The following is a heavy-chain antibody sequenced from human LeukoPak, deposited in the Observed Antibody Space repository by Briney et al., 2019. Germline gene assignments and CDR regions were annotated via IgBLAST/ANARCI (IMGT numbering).Heavy chain of an antibody. CDR1: GGSISSYY. J-gene: IGHJ6*02. D-gene: IGHD3-9*01. CDR2: IYYSGST. V-gene: IGHV4-59*01. CDR3: ARAPPETGYSYYYYYCGMDV. Sequence: SETLSLTCTVSGGSISSYYWSWIRQPPGKGLEWIGYIYYSGSTNYNPSLKSRVTISVDTSKNQFSLKLSSVTAADTAVYYCARAPPETGYSYYYYYCGMDVWGQGTTVTVSS.